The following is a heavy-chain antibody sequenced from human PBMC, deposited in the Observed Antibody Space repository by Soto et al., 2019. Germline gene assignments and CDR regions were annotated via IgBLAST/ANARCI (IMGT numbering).Heavy chain of an antibody. CDR2: MNPNSGNT. CDR1: GYTFTSYD. J-gene: IGHJ6*02. D-gene: IGHD6-19*01. V-gene: IGHV1-8*01. Sequence: GASVKVSCKASGYTFTSYDINWVRQATGQGLEWMGWMNPNSGNTGYAQKFQGRVTMTRNTSISTAYMELSSLRSEDTAVYYCARFLPLGSGWYFHGMDVRGQGTTVTVSS. CDR3: ARFLPLGSGWYFHGMDV.